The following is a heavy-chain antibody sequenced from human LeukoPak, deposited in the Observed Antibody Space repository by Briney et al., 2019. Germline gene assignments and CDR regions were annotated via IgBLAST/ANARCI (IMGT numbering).Heavy chain of an antibody. CDR2: MYYSGST. D-gene: IGHD3-10*01. CDR1: GGSISTDH. CDR3: ARVGSGCFDY. V-gene: IGHV4-59*08. J-gene: IGHJ4*02. Sequence: SETLSLTCTVSGGSISTDHWSWIRQPPGKGLEWIGYMYYSGSTNYNPSLKSRVTISGDASKNQFSLKLSSVTAADTAVYYCARVGSGCFDYWGQGTLVTVSS.